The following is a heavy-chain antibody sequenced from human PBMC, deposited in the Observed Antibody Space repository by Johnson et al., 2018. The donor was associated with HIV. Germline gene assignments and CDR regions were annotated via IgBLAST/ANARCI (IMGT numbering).Heavy chain of an antibody. CDR2: ISWNSRSI. Sequence: VQLVESGGGLVQPGRSLRLSCVASGFTFDDYAMHWVRQGPGKGLEWVSGISWNSRSIGYADSVKGRFTISRDNAKNSRYLQMNSLRAEDTALYYFAKVLFGYSYGDAFDIWGQGTMVTVSS. CDR1: GFTFDDYA. V-gene: IGHV3-9*01. D-gene: IGHD5-18*01. J-gene: IGHJ3*02. CDR3: AKVLFGYSYGDAFDI.